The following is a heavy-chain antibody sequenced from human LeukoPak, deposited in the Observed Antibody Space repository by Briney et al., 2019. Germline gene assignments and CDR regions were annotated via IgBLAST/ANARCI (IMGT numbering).Heavy chain of an antibody. CDR2: ISSKCATT. V-gene: IGHV3-23*01. CDR3: AKGRLAAAGDFDS. Sequence: GGSLRLSCAASRFTFSSYVMIWVRQAPGKGLECVSAISSKCATTYYADSVNGRFTMSRANSKTTLYLQMNSLRAEDTAVYYCAKGRLAAAGDFDSWGQGTLVTVSS. J-gene: IGHJ4*02. D-gene: IGHD6-13*01. CDR1: RFTFSSYV.